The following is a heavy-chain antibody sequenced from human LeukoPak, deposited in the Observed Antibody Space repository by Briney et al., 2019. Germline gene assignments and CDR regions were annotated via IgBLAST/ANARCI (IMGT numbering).Heavy chain of an antibody. CDR2: ITGNGDKT. CDR3: AKVKVSDYHYYALDV. CDR1: GFSFGDYA. Sequence: PGGSLRLSCEASGFSFGDYAMHWVRQSPGKALEWVSLITGNGDKTYYIDSVKGRFTISRDNSKNSLFLQMNSLGPEDTALYSCAKVKVSDYHYYALDVWGQGTTVTVSS. J-gene: IGHJ6*02. V-gene: IGHV3-43*02.